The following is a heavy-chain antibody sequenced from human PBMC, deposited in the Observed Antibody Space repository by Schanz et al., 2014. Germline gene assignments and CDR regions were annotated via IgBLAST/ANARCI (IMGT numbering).Heavy chain of an antibody. V-gene: IGHV1-46*01. CDR2: INPSGGST. CDR1: GYTFVSYS. J-gene: IGHJ6*02. D-gene: IGHD3-10*01. Sequence: QVQLVQSGAEVKKPGASVKVSCKASGYTFVSYSMHWVRQAPGQGLEWMGIINPSGGSTRYGQKFQGRITVTTDTSTSTVYLELSSLRSDDTAVYYCARAKRFGDMDVWGQGTTVTVSS. CDR3: ARAKRFGDMDV.